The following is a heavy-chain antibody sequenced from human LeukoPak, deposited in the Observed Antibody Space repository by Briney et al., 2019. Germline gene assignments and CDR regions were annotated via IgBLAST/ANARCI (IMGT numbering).Heavy chain of an antibody. V-gene: IGHV3-48*02. J-gene: IGHJ4*02. D-gene: IGHD5-12*01. Sequence: GGSLRLSCVASGLTFSSYAMHWVRQAPGKGLEWVSYISSSSDAIYYADSVKGRFTISRDNAKNSLYLEMNSLRDEDTAVYYCARAMRSGYDYWGQGTLVTVSS. CDR2: ISSSSDAI. CDR3: ARAMRSGYDY. CDR1: GLTFSSYA.